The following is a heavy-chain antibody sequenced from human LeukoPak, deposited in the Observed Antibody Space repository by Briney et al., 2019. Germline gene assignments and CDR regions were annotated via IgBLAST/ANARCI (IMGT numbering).Heavy chain of an antibody. Sequence: ASVKVSCKASGYTFTSYDINWVRQTTGQGLEWMGWMNPNSGNTGYAQKFQGRFTMTRNTSISTAYMELSSLSSEDTAVYYCARGLWAKTGTTGWFDPRGQGTLVTVSS. CDR2: MNPNSGNT. CDR3: ARGLWAKTGTTGWFDP. J-gene: IGHJ5*02. V-gene: IGHV1-8*01. CDR1: GYTFTSYD. D-gene: IGHD1-1*01.